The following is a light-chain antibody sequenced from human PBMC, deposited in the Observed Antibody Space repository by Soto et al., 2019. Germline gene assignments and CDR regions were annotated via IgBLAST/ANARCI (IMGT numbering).Light chain of an antibody. J-gene: IGKJ5*01. CDR1: QSVSSY. Sequence: EIVLTQSPATLSLSPGERATLSCRASQSVSSYLAWYQQKPGQAPRFLIYDASIRATGVPARFSGSGSGTDFTLTISTLEPEDFALYYYQQRSNWPPITFGQGTRLEIK. CDR2: DAS. CDR3: QQRSNWPPIT. V-gene: IGKV3-11*01.